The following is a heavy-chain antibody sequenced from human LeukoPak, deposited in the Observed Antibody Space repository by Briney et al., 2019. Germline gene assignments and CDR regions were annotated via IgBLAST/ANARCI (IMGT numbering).Heavy chain of an antibody. J-gene: IGHJ4*02. V-gene: IGHV4-38-2*02. CDR1: GFSINSGYY. Sequence: SETLSLTCTASGFSINSGYYWGWIRQPPGKGLEWIGSMYHSGGTYYNPSLKSRVTISLDTSKNQFSLKLNSVTAADTAVYYCARGHYNFWSASDPFDYWGQGTLVTVSS. CDR3: ARGHYNFWSASDPFDY. D-gene: IGHD3-3*01. CDR2: MYHSGGT.